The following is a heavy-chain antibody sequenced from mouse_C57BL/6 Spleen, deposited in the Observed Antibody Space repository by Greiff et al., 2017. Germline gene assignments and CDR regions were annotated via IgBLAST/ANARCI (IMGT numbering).Heavy chain of an antibody. Sequence: EVQRVESGGGLVQPKGSLKLSCAASGFSFNTYAMNWVRQAPGKGLEWVARIRRKSNNYATYYAESVKDRFTISREDSESMLYLQMNNMKTEDTAMYYCVRRWDYDGGFAYWGQGTLVTVSA. CDR3: VRRWDYDGGFAY. D-gene: IGHD2-4*01. CDR1: GFSFNTYA. V-gene: IGHV10-1*01. J-gene: IGHJ3*01. CDR2: IRRKSNNYAT.